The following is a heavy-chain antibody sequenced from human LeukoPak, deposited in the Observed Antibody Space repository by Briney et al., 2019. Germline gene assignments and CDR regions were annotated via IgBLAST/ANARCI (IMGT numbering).Heavy chain of an antibody. CDR1: GGSISSSSYS. D-gene: IGHD3-10*01. Sequence: PSETLSLTCTVSGGSISSSSYSWSWIRQPPGKGLEWIGYIYHSGSTYYNPSLKSRVTISVDRSKNQFSLKLSSVTAADTAVYYCALLPGGVGSSGSYNDYWGQGTLVTVSS. J-gene: IGHJ4*02. CDR3: ALLPGGVGSSGSYNDY. CDR2: IYHSGST. V-gene: IGHV4-30-2*01.